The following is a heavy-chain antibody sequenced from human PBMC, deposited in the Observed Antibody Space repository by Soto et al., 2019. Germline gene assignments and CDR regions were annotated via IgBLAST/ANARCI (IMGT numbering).Heavy chain of an antibody. D-gene: IGHD3-10*01. J-gene: IGHJ4*02. V-gene: IGHV3-23*01. CDR2: VGVSGATT. CDR3: AKFRAGLGSQTDS. CDR1: GFTFSSYA. Sequence: SGGNLVQPGGSLRLSCAASGFTFSSYAMSWVRQAPGKGLEWVSTVGVSGATTYYTDSVKGRFTISRDNSNNTLFLQMHSLRAEDTAIYYCAKFRAGLGSQTDSWGQGTLVTVSS.